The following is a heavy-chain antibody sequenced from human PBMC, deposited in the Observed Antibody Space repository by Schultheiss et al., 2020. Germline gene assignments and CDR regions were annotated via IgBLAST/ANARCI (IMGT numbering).Heavy chain of an antibody. D-gene: IGHD6-13*01. Sequence: GGSLRLSCAASGFTFSDYYMSWIRQAPGKGLEWVGRIRSKANSYATAYAASVKGRFTISRDDSKNTAYLQMNSLKTEDTAVYYCTRQGGSSWPPTLDYWGQGTLVTVSS. CDR2: IRSKANSYAT. V-gene: IGHV3-73*01. CDR1: GFTFSDYY. J-gene: IGHJ4*02. CDR3: TRQGGSSWPPTLDY.